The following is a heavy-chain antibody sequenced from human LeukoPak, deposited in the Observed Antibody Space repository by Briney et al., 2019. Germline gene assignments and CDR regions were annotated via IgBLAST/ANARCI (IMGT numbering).Heavy chain of an antibody. D-gene: IGHD4-17*01. CDR2: IYYSGST. CDR1: GGSISSYY. V-gene: IGHV4-59*12. J-gene: IGHJ2*01. Sequence: PSETLSLTCTVSGGSISSYYWSWIRQPPGKGLEWIGYIYYSGSTNYNPSLKSRVTISVDTSKNQFSLKLSSVTAADTAVYYCARSITVTYWYFDLWGRGTLVTVSS. CDR3: ARSITVTYWYFDL.